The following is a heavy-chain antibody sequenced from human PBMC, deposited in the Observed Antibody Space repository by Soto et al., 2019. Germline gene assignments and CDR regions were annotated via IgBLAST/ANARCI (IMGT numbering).Heavy chain of an antibody. CDR2: ISGSGGNT. CDR3: SKVGTYYYYGMDV. J-gene: IGHJ6*02. CDR1: GFPFSSYA. V-gene: IGHV3-23*01. Sequence: EVQLLESGGGLVQPGGSLRLSRAASGFPFSSYAMSWVRQAPGKGLEWVSAISGSGGNTYYADSVKGRFTISRDNSKNTLYLQMYSLRAEDTAVYYCSKVGTYYYYGMDVWGQGTTVTVSS.